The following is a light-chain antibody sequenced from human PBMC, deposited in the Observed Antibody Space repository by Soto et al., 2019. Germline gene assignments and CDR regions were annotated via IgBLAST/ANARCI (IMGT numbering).Light chain of an antibody. CDR2: GAS. Sequence: IVVTKLPSTRPVSPGERATLYCRASQSVSSNLARYQQKPGQAPRLLIYGASPKDSGFPSRFRGSVSGTEFTLTIRSLQSEDFAFYYCRQHDQWPWTFGQGTQVDIK. CDR3: RQHDQWPWT. CDR1: QSVSSN. V-gene: IGKV3-15*01. J-gene: IGKJ1*01.